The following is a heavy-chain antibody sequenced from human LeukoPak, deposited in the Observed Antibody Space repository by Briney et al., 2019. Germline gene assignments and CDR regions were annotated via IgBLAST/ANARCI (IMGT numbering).Heavy chain of an antibody. D-gene: IGHD4-17*01. V-gene: IGHV3-33*01. CDR3: ARRSRYGDYNYYYYGMDV. Sequence: QAGGSLRLSCVASGFTFSSYGMHWVRQAPGRGLEWVAVIWYDGSNKYYADSVKGRFTISRDNSKNTLYLQMNSLRAEDTAVYYCARRSRYGDYNYYYYGMDVWGQGTTVTVSS. CDR1: GFTFSSYG. J-gene: IGHJ6*02. CDR2: IWYDGSNK.